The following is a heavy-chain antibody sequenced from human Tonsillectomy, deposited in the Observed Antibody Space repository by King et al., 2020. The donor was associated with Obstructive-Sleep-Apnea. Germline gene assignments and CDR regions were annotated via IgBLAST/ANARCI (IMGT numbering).Heavy chain of an antibody. CDR3: AGDMWDTWGPNCFDY. J-gene: IGHJ4*02. Sequence: VQLVESGGGVVQPGRSLRLSCAASGFTFRSYLMHWVRQAPGKGLEWVAVISSDGSKKYYADSVKGRFTISRVDSKNTLYLQMNFLRLDDTAVYYCAGDMWDTWGPNCFDYWGQGALVTVSS. CDR2: ISSDGSKK. CDR1: GFTFRSYL. V-gene: IGHV3-30*03. D-gene: IGHD1-26*01.